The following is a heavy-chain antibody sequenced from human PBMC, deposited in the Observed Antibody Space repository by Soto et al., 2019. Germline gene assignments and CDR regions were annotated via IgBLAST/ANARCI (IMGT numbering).Heavy chain of an antibody. J-gene: IGHJ6*03. V-gene: IGHV4-59*08. CDR1: GGSISSYY. D-gene: IGHD2-2*03. CDR3: ARRRFGYCSSTSCPSPYYYYYMDV. CDR2: IYYSGST. Sequence: PSETLSLTCTVSGGSISSYYWSWIRQPPGKGLEWIGYIYYSGSTNYNPSLKSRVTISVDTSKNQFSLKLSSVTAADTAVYYCARRRFGYCSSTSCPSPYYYYYMDVWGKGTTVTVSS.